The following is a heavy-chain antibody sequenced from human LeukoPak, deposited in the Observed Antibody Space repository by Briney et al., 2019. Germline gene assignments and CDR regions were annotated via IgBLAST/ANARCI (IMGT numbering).Heavy chain of an antibody. V-gene: IGHV3-30*02. J-gene: IGHJ4*02. CDR3: AKAQAARPFDY. CDR2: IRNDESDK. D-gene: IGHD6-6*01. CDR1: GFTFSSYH. Sequence: GGSLRLSCAASGFTFSSYHMHWVRQAPGKGLEWVAFIRNDESDKYYADSVKGRFTISRDNSKNTLYLQMNSLRAEDTAVYYCAKAQAARPFDYWGQGTLVTVSS.